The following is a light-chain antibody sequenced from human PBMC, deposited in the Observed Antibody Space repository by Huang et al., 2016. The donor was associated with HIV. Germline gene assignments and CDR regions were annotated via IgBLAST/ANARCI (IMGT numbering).Light chain of an antibody. Sequence: IVMTQSPATLSVSPGERATLSCRASHSISSNLAWYQQKPDQAPRLLIYGASTRATGIPARCSGSGSGTEFTLTISSLQSEDFAVYYCQQYNNRYTFGQGTKLEIK. CDR1: HSISSN. CDR3: QQYNNRYT. V-gene: IGKV3-15*01. J-gene: IGKJ2*01. CDR2: GAS.